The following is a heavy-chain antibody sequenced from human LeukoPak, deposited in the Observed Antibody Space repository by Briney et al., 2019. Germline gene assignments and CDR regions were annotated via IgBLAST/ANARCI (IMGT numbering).Heavy chain of an antibody. D-gene: IGHD5-24*01. CDR2: IIPIFGTA. CDR1: GGTFSSYA. Sequence: SVKVSCKASGGTFSSYAISWVRQAPGQGLEWMGGIIPIFGTANYAQKFQGRVTITTDESTSTAYMELSSLRSEDTAVYYCARSRRGGYNFHYYYTDVWGKGTTVTVSS. CDR3: ARSRRGGYNFHYYYTDV. V-gene: IGHV1-69*05. J-gene: IGHJ6*03.